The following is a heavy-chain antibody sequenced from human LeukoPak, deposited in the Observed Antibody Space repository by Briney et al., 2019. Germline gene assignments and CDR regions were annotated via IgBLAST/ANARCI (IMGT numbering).Heavy chain of an antibody. D-gene: IGHD3-10*01. Sequence: GGSLRLSCAASGFTVSSNYMSWVRQAPGKGLEWVSVIYSGGSTYYADSVKGRFTISRDNAKNSLYLQMNSLRAEDTAVYYCARISGSGSYNGPFDYWGQGTLVTVSS. CDR2: IYSGGST. CDR3: ARISGSGSYNGPFDY. CDR1: GFTVSSNY. V-gene: IGHV3-53*01. J-gene: IGHJ4*02.